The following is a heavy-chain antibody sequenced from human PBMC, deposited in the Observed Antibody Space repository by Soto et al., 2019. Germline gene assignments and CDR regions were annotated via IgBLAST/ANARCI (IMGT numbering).Heavy chain of an antibody. J-gene: IGHJ1*01. D-gene: IGHD6-13*01. V-gene: IGHV4-34*01. Sequence: SETLSLTCAVYGGSFSGYYWSWILQPPGKGLEWIGEINHSGSTNYNPALKSRVTISVDTSKNQFSLKLSSVTAADTAVYYCARTGYSSSFGYFQHWGQGTLVTVSS. CDR2: INHSGST. CDR1: GGSFSGYY. CDR3: ARTGYSSSFGYFQH.